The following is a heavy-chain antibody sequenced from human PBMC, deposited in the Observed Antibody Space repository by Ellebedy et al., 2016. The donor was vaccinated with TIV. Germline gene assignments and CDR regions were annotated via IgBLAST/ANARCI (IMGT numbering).Heavy chain of an antibody. J-gene: IGHJ4*02. CDR1: GGSFSGYY. CDR3: ARHTDSSGYYYSPDY. D-gene: IGHD3-22*01. CDR2: IYYSGST. Sequence: SETLSLTCAVYGGSFSGYYWSWIRQPPGKGLEWIGYIYYSGSTNYNPSLKSRVTISVDTSKNQFSLKLSSVTAADTAVYYCARHTDSSGYYYSPDYWGQGTLVTVSS. V-gene: IGHV4-59*08.